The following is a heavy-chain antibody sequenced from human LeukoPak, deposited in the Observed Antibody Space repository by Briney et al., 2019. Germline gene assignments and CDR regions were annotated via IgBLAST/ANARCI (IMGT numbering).Heavy chain of an antibody. Sequence: ASVKVSCTASEYTFTDYAINWVRQAPGQRLEWMGWINAGNGNTRYSQRFQGRVTITRDTSASTAYMELSSLTSEDTAVYYCARDPSYSSGYYYFWGQGTLVTVSS. CDR2: INAGNGNT. D-gene: IGHD3-22*01. J-gene: IGHJ4*02. V-gene: IGHV1-3*01. CDR1: EYTFTDYA. CDR3: ARDPSYSSGYYYF.